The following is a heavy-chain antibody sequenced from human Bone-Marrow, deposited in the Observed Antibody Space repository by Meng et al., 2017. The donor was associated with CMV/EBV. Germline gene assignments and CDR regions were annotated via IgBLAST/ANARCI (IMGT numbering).Heavy chain of an antibody. CDR3: ARDRYAPGYYYGMDV. D-gene: IGHD3-10*01. CDR1: GGTFSSYA. CDR2: IIPIFGTA. V-gene: IGHV1-69*05. J-gene: IGHJ6*02. Sequence: SVKVSCKASGGTFSSYAISWVRQAPVQGLEWMGGIIPIFGTANYAQKFQGRVTITTDESTSTAYMELSSLRSEDTAVYYCARDRYAPGYYYGMDVWGQGTTVTVSS.